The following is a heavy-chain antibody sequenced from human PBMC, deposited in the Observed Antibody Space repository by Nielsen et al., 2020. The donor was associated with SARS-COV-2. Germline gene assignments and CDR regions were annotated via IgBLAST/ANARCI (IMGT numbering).Heavy chain of an antibody. Sequence: GESLKISCAASGFTVSSNYMSWVRQAPGKGLEWVSVIYSGGSTYYADSVKGRFTISRDNSKNTLYLQMKSLRAEDTAVYYCARDDYGSGGFDYWGQGTLVTVSS. V-gene: IGHV3-53*01. J-gene: IGHJ4*02. CDR1: GFTVSSNY. CDR2: IYSGGST. D-gene: IGHD3-10*01. CDR3: ARDDYGSGGFDY.